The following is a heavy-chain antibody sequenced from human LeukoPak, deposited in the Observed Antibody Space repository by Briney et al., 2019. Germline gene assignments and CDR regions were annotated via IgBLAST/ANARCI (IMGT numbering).Heavy chain of an antibody. J-gene: IGHJ4*02. CDR3: ARGQQLDY. CDR2: SSSSGNYI. D-gene: IGHD6-13*01. V-gene: IGHV3-21*01. CDR1: GFILRSYS. Sequence: GGSMRLSCAASGFILRSYSMSWVRQAPGKGLEWVAFSSSSGNYIYYADSVKGRFIISRDNAKSSLDLQLNSLRAEDTALYYCARGQQLDYWGQGTLVTVSS.